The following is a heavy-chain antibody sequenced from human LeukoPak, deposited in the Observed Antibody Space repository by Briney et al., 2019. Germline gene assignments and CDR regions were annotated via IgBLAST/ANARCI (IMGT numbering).Heavy chain of an antibody. CDR3: ARQITMIVVVINDPFDI. CDR2: INSYNGNT. CDR1: GYTFTSYG. Sequence: ASVKVSCKASGYTFTSYGISWVRQAPGQGLEWVGWINSYNGNTNYAQKLQGSVTLTTDTSTSTAYMELRSLRSDDTAVYYCARQITMIVVVINDPFDIWGQGTMVTVSS. J-gene: IGHJ3*02. D-gene: IGHD3-22*01. V-gene: IGHV1-18*01.